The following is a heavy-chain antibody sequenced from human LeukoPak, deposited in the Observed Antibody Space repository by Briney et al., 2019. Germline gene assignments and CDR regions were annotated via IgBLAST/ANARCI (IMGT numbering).Heavy chain of an antibody. CDR3: ARAGTYYYYYMDV. J-gene: IGHJ6*03. D-gene: IGHD1-1*01. CDR2: INHSGST. V-gene: IGHV4-34*01. Sequence: SETLSLTCAVYGGSFSGYYWSWIRQPPGKGLEWIGEINHSGSTNYNPSLKSRVTISVDTSKNQFSLKLSSVTAADTAVYYCARAGTYYYYYMDVWGKGTTVTISS. CDR1: GGSFSGYY.